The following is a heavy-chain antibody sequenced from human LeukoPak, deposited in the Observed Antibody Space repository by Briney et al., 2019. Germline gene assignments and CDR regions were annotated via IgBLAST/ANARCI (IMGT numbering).Heavy chain of an antibody. D-gene: IGHD2-15*01. CDR2: ISRDGGGT. J-gene: IGHJ1*01. Sequence: PGGSLRLSCEVSGFTVDDYGMSWVRQTPGKGLEWVSAISRDGGGTIYADSVKGRFTISRDNAKNSLYLQMNSLRAEDTAVYYCARAWYCSGGSCLFQHWGQGTLVTVSS. CDR1: GFTVDDYG. V-gene: IGHV3-20*04. CDR3: ARAWYCSGGSCLFQH.